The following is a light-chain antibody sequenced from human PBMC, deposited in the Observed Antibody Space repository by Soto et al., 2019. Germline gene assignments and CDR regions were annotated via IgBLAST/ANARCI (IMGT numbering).Light chain of an antibody. CDR3: QCYDSSLSGVV. J-gene: IGLJ2*01. CDR2: GNS. CDR1: SSNIGAGYD. Sequence: QAVVTQPPSVSGAPGQRVTISCTGSSSNIGAGYDVHWYQQLPGTAPKLLIYGNSNRPSGVPDRFSGSKSGTSASLAITGLQAEDEADYYCQCYDSSLSGVVFGGGTQLTVL. V-gene: IGLV1-40*01.